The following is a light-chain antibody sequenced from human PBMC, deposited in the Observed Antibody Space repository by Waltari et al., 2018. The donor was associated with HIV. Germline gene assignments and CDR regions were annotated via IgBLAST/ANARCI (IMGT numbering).Light chain of an antibody. J-gene: IGLJ2*01. Sequence: QSVLTQPPSASVTPGQRVTISCSCSSSTIGSNTVNWYQQPLGTAPNLLISSTNQRPSVVPDRRAGSKSGTSASRAISGLQSEDEAEYYCAVWGDSLNGPVFGGGTKLTV. CDR1: SSTIGSNT. CDR2: STN. CDR3: AVWGDSLNGPV. V-gene: IGLV1-44*01.